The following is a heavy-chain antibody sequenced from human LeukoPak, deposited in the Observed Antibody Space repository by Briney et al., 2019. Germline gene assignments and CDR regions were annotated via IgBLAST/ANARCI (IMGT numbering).Heavy chain of an antibody. D-gene: IGHD1-26*01. CDR3: ARGKGRRSHIDY. J-gene: IGHJ4*02. CDR2: FYDSGNT. CDR1: GYSISSGYY. V-gene: IGHV4-38-2*02. Sequence: SETLSLTCTVSGYSISSGYYWGWIRQPPGKGLEWIGSFYDSGNTYYNPSLKSRVTISVDTSKNQFSLKVRSVTAADTAVYFCARGKGRRSHIDYWGQGTLVTVSS.